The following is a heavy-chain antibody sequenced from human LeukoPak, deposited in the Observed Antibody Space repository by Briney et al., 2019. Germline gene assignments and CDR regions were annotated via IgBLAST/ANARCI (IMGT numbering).Heavy chain of an antibody. D-gene: IGHD1-26*01. Sequence: KAGESLKISCKGSGYSFTSYWIIWVRQMPGKGLEWMGRIDPSDSYTNYSPSFQGHVTISADKSISTAYLQWSSLKASDTAMYYCARLKSGDDRADVWGQGTTVTVSS. V-gene: IGHV5-10-1*01. CDR3: ARLKSGDDRADV. J-gene: IGHJ6*02. CDR2: IDPSDSYT. CDR1: GYSFTSYW.